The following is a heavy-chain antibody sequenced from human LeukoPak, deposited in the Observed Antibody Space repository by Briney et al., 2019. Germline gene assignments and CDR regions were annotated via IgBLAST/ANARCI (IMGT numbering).Heavy chain of an antibody. V-gene: IGHV1-2*02. CDR2: INPRNGDT. D-gene: IGHD3-16*01. J-gene: IGHJ6*03. CDR1: GYPFTGYY. Sequence: ASVKVSCKASGYPFTGYYVHWVRQAPGHGLEWMGWINPRNGDTHSAQKFQGRVSMTGDTSITTAYMELSSLTSDDTAVYYCATGAQYGFWGVPYFYYMHVWGTGTTVTVSS. CDR3: ATGAQYGFWGVPYFYYMHV.